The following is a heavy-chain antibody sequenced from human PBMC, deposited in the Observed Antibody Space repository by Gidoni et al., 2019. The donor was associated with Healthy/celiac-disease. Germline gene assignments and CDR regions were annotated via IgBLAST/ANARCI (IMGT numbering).Heavy chain of an antibody. Sequence: QLQLQESGPGLVKPSETLSLTCTVSGGSISTSSYYWGWIRQPPGKGLEWIGSIYYSGSTYYNPSLKSRVTISVDTSKNQFSLKLSSVTAADTAVYYCARTGSSWYGVGYYFDYWGQGTLVTVSS. CDR1: GGSISTSSYY. D-gene: IGHD6-13*01. CDR2: IYYSGST. J-gene: IGHJ4*02. CDR3: ARTGSSWYGVGYYFDY. V-gene: IGHV4-39*01.